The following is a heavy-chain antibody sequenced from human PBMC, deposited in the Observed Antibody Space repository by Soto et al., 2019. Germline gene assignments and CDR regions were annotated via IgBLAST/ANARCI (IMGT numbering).Heavy chain of an antibody. J-gene: IGHJ6*02. D-gene: IGHD2-2*01. V-gene: IGHV1-18*01. Sequence: QVQLVQSGAEVKKPGASVKVYCKASGYTFTSYGISWVRQAPGQGLEWMGWISAYNGNTNYAQKLQGRVTMTTDTSTSTAYMVLRSLRSDDTAVYYCAREGYCISTSCRHYDYYGMDVWGQGTTVTVSS. CDR2: ISAYNGNT. CDR3: AREGYCISTSCRHYDYYGMDV. CDR1: GYTFTSYG.